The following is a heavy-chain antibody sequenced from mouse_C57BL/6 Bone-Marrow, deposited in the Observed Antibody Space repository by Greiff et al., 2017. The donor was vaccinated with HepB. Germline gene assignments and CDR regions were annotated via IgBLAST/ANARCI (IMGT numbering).Heavy chain of an antibody. V-gene: IGHV1-26*01. CDR3: ARWDDGRSYYAMDY. Sequence: EVQLQQSGPELVKPGASVKISCKASGYTFTDYYMNWVKQSHGKSLEWIGDINPNNGGTSYNQKFKGKATLTVDKSSSTAYMELRSLTSEDSAVYFCARWDDGRSYYAMDYWGQGTSVTVSS. D-gene: IGHD2-3*01. J-gene: IGHJ4*01. CDR1: GYTFTDYY. CDR2: INPNNGGT.